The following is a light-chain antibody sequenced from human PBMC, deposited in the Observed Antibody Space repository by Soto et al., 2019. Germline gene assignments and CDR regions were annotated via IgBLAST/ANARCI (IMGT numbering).Light chain of an antibody. CDR2: AAS. Sequence: AIQMTQSPSSLSASVGDRVTITCRASQGIRNNLGWYQQKPGKAPKLLIHAASSLQSGVPSRFSGSGSGTEFTLTISSLQSEDFAVYYCHQYDDGPYTFGQGTKVDIK. V-gene: IGKV1-6*01. CDR3: HQYDDGPYT. J-gene: IGKJ2*01. CDR1: QGIRNN.